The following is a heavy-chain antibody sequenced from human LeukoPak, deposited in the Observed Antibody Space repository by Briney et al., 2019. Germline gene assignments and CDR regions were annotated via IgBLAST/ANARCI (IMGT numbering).Heavy chain of an antibody. CDR1: GGTFSSYA. J-gene: IGHJ3*02. CDR3: ATETHRAFIDAFDI. V-gene: IGHV1-69*04. CDR2: IIPILGIA. Sequence: SVKVSCKASGGTFSSYAISWVRQAPGQGLEWMGRIIPILGIANYAQKFQGRVTITADKSTSTAYMELSSLRSEDTAVYYCATETHRAFIDAFDIWGQGTMVTVSS.